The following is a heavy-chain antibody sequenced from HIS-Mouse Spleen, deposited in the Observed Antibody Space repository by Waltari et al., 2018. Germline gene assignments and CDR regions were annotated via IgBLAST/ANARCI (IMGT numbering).Heavy chain of an antibody. Sequence: YYVDSVKGRFTISRDNAKNSLYLQMNSLRAEDTAVYYCARAFDYGDYEGYYYGMDVWGQGTTVTVSS. J-gene: IGHJ6*02. CDR3: ARAFDYGDYEGYYYGMDV. D-gene: IGHD4-17*01. V-gene: IGHV3-7*01.